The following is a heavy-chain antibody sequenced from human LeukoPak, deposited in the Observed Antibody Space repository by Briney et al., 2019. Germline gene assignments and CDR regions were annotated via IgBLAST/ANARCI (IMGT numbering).Heavy chain of an antibody. CDR1: GFNFNNFE. Sequence: GSLRLSCAASGFNFNNFEMNWARQVPGKGLVWVSYIDHSGGTVHYADSVKGRFTISRDNAKNSLSLQMNSLGGEDTAVYYCARESNSWSFDIWGQGTMVTVSS. V-gene: IGHV3-48*03. CDR2: IDHSGGTV. CDR3: ARESNSWSFDI. D-gene: IGHD4-23*01. J-gene: IGHJ3*02.